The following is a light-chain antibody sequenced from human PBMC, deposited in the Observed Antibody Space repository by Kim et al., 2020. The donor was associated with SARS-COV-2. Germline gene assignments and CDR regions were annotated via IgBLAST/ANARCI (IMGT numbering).Light chain of an antibody. CDR3: AAWDDSLSGRV. Sequence: GQRVTFSCYGSRSTIVSNYVYWYQQLPGTAPKLHVYRNNQRPSGVPDRFSGSKSGTSASLAISGLRSEDEADYYCAAWDDSLSGRVFGGGTQLTVL. V-gene: IGLV1-47*01. CDR1: RSTIVSNY. J-gene: IGLJ3*02. CDR2: RNN.